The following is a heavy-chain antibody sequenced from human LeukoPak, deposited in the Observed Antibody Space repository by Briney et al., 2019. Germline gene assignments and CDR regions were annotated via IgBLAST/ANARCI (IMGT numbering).Heavy chain of an antibody. CDR3: AKAPIRIAARPIYFDY. J-gene: IGHJ4*02. CDR1: GFTFSSYA. Sequence: GGSLRLSCAASGFTFSSYAMSWVRQAPGKGLEWVSAISGSGGSTYYADSVKGRFTISRDNSKNTLYLQMNSLRAEDTAVYYCAKAPIRIAARPIYFDYWGQGTLVTVSS. D-gene: IGHD6-6*01. V-gene: IGHV3-23*01. CDR2: ISGSGGST.